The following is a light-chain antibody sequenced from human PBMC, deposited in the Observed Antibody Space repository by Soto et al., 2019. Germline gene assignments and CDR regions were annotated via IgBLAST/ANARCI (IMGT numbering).Light chain of an antibody. J-gene: IGKJ3*01. CDR3: QQYHISPFT. Sequence: DIVMTQSPDSLAVSLGERATINCKSSQSVLYSSTNKNYLAWYQQKPGQPPKLLIYWASTRESGVPDRFSGSGAGTDFTLTISSLQAEDVAVYYCQQYHISPFTFGPGTKVDIK. CDR1: QSVLYSSTNKNY. V-gene: IGKV4-1*01. CDR2: WAS.